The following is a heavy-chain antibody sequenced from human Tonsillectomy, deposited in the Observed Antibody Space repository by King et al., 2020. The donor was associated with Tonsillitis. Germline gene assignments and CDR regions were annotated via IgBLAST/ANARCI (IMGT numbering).Heavy chain of an antibody. D-gene: IGHD3-10*01. J-gene: IGHJ3*02. CDR2: IRYDGSKK. Sequence: VQLVESGGGLVQPGGSLRLSCAASGFTFSSYGMHWVRQAPGKGLEWVSFIRYDGSKKYYADSVKGRFTISRDNSKNTLYLQMNSLKTEDTAVYYCAKDRNGFGDFHAFNIWGQGTMVTVSS. CDR3: AKDRNGFGDFHAFNI. V-gene: IGHV3-30*02. CDR1: GFTFSSYG.